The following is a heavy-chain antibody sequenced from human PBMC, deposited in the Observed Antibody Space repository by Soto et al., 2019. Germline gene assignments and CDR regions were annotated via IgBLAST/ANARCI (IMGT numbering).Heavy chain of an antibody. CDR1: GFTFTSYD. D-gene: IGHD5-18*01. Sequence: GASVKVSCKASGFTFTSYDISWVRQAPGQGLEWMGGIIPIFGTANYAQKFQGRVTITADESTSTAYMELSSLRSEDTAVYYCARGISSYGPGPSGYYYGMDVWGQGTTVTVSS. J-gene: IGHJ6*02. V-gene: IGHV1-69*13. CDR2: IIPIFGTA. CDR3: ARGISSYGPGPSGYYYGMDV.